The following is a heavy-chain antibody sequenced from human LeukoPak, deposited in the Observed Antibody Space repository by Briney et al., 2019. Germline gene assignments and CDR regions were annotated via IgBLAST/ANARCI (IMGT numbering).Heavy chain of an antibody. CDR3: ARLSLRVADYGAPFRAFDI. CDR1: GFTFSSYS. J-gene: IGHJ3*02. Sequence: GGSLRLSCAASGFTFSSYSMNWVRQAPGKGLEWVSYISSSSNTIYYADSVKGRFTISRDNAKNSLYLQMNSLRAEDTAVYYCARLSLRVADYGAPFRAFDIWGQGTMVTVSS. D-gene: IGHD4-17*01. V-gene: IGHV3-48*04. CDR2: ISSSSNTI.